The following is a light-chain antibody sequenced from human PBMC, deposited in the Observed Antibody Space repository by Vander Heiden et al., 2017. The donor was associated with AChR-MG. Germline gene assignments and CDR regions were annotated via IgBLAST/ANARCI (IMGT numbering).Light chain of an antibody. CDR2: DVS. CDR3: SSYTTSRTVI. Sequence: QSALTQPASGSGSPGQSITISCTGTSSDVGAYDYVSWYQQHPGKAPQLMIYDVSNRPSGVSNRFSGSKSGNTASLTISGLQAADDADYFCSSYTTSRTVIFGGGTKLTVL. V-gene: IGLV2-14*03. CDR1: SSDVGAYDY. J-gene: IGLJ2*01.